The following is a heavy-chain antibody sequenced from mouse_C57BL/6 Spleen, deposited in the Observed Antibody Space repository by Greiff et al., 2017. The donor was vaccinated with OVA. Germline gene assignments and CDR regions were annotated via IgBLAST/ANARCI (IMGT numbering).Heavy chain of an antibody. D-gene: IGHD2-4*01. J-gene: IGHJ3*01. V-gene: IGHV1-52*01. CDR2: IDPSDSET. CDR3: ARFYDYDDSWCAY. Sequence: QVQLQQPGAELVRPGSSVKLSCKASGYTFTSYWMHWVKQRPIQGLEWIGNIDPSDSETHYNQKFKDKATLTVDKSSSTAYMQLSSLTSEDSAVYYCARFYDYDDSWCAYWGQGTLVTVSA. CDR1: GYTFTSYW.